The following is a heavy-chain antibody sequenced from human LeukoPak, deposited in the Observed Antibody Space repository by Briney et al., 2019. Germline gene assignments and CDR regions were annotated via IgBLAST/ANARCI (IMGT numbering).Heavy chain of an antibody. CDR3: ARDLVTVTKGFDI. CDR1: GDSFSSHY. CDR2: ITYRGST. V-gene: IGHV4-59*11. J-gene: IGHJ3*02. Sequence: SETLSLTCTVSGDSFSSHYWTWIRQPPGKGLEWIGYITYRGSTNYNPSLKSRVTISIDTSKNQFSLRLSSVTAADTAVYYCARDLVTVTKGFDIWGQGTMVSVSS. D-gene: IGHD4-17*01.